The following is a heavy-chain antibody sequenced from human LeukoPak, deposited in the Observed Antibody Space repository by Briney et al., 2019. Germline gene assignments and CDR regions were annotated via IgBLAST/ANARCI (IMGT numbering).Heavy chain of an antibody. Sequence: GASVKVSCKASGFTFTSSAVQWVRQARGQRLEWIGWIVVGSGNTNYAQKFQERVTITRDMSTSTAYMELSSLRSEDTAVYYCASTLPPSYYYGSGANRGGGYYYGMDVWGKGTTVTVSS. V-gene: IGHV1-58*01. J-gene: IGHJ6*04. CDR3: ASTLPPSYYYGSGANRGGGYYYGMDV. CDR1: GFTFTSSA. CDR2: IVVGSGNT. D-gene: IGHD3-10*01.